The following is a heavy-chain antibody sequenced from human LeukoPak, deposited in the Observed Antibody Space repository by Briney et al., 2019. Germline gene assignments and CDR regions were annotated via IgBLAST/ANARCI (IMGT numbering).Heavy chain of an antibody. Sequence: ASVKVSCKASGYTFTSFDINWVRQAPGQGLEWMGWINPNSGGTNYAQKFQGRLTLTRDTSIITTYMELNRLRSDDTAIYYCARVELPEPVRYTWFDPWGQGTLVTVSS. J-gene: IGHJ5*02. CDR3: ARVELPEPVRYTWFDP. V-gene: IGHV1-2*02. CDR2: INPNSGGT. D-gene: IGHD3-10*01. CDR1: GYTFTSFD.